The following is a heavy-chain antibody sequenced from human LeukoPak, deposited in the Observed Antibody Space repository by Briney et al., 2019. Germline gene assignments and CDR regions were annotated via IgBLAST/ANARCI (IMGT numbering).Heavy chain of an antibody. V-gene: IGHV3-15*01. CDR3: TTGITMVRGVIHLIDY. Sequence: GGSLRLSCAASGFTPSGYEMNWVRQAPGKGLEWVGRIKSKTDGGTTDYAAPVKGRFTISRDDSKNTLYLQMNSLKTEDTAVYYCTTGITMVRGVIHLIDYWGQGTLVTVSS. CDR1: GFTPSGYE. J-gene: IGHJ4*02. D-gene: IGHD3-10*01. CDR2: IKSKTDGGTT.